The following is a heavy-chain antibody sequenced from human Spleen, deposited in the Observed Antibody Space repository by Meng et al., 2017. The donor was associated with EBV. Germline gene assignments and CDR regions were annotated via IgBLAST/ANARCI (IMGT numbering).Heavy chain of an antibody. Sequence: QITLKESGPTLVKPTQTLTLTCTLSGLSVSTSGVGVGWIRQPPGKALEWLALIYWDDEKRYSPSLKSRLTITRDTSKNQVILTMTNMDPVDTATYYCAHRRRGIVVVRPTFDYWGPGTLVTVSS. CDR3: AHRRRGIVVVRPTFDY. CDR2: IYWDDEK. J-gene: IGHJ4*02. V-gene: IGHV2-5*02. CDR1: GLSVSTSGVG. D-gene: IGHD2-21*01.